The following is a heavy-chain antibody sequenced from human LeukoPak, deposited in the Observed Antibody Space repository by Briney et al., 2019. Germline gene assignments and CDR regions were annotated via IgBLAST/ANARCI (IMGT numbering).Heavy chain of an antibody. D-gene: IGHD2-15*01. CDR1: EFIFSGYW. V-gene: IGHV3-7*01. J-gene: IGHJ5*02. CDR3: ARHGFVGAADH. CDR2: IKQDGSEK. Sequence: GGSLRLSCAASEFIFSGYWMNWVRQAPGKGLEWVANIKQDGSEKQYVDSVRGRLIISRDNAKNSLYLQMNSLRVEDTAVYYCARHGFVGAADHWGQGTLVTVSS.